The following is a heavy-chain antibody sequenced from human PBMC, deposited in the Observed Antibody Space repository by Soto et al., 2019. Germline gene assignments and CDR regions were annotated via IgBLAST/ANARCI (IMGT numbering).Heavy chain of an antibody. CDR2: IYWDDDK. CDR1: GFSLSTSGVG. J-gene: IGHJ3*02. V-gene: IGHV2-5*02. Sequence: QITLKESGPTLVKPTQTLTLTCTFSGFSLSTSGVGVGWIRQPPGKALEWLALIYWDDDKRYSPSLKSRLTITNDTSKNPVVLTMTNMDPVDTATYYCAHSVRLHLGELSFLGAFDIWGQGTMVTVSS. CDR3: AHSVRLHLGELSFLGAFDI. D-gene: IGHD3-16*02.